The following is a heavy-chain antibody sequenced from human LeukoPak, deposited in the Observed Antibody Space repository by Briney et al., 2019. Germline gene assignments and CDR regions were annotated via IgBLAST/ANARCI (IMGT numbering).Heavy chain of an antibody. CDR3: AKARKGIAAACSLFHP. CDR1: GFTFSSYA. CDR2: ISGSGGST. J-gene: IGHJ5*02. Sequence: PGGSLRLSCAASGFTFSSYATSWVRQAPGKGLEWVSAISGSGGSTYYADSVKGRFTISRDNSKNTLYLQMNSLRAEDTAVYYWAKARKGIAAACSLFHPLGQGTLVPVSP. D-gene: IGHD6-13*01. V-gene: IGHV3-23*01.